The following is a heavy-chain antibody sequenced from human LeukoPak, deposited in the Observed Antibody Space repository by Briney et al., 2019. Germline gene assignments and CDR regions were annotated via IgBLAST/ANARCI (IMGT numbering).Heavy chain of an antibody. J-gene: IGHJ3*02. Sequence: EPSETLSLTCTVSGGSISSYFWSWIRQPPGKGLEWIGYIYYSGSTNYNPSLKSRVTISVDTSKNQFSLKLSSVTAADTAVYYCASARLGSGLEGAFDIWGQGTMVTVSS. CDR3: ASARLGSGLEGAFDI. CDR1: GGSISSYF. V-gene: IGHV4-59*01. D-gene: IGHD6-25*01. CDR2: IYYSGST.